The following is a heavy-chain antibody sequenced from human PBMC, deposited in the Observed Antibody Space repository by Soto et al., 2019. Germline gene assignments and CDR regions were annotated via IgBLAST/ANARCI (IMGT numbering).Heavy chain of an antibody. J-gene: IGHJ4*02. CDR1: GGSISGSY. V-gene: IGHV4-59*01. CDR2: VYYTGST. Sequence: SETLSLTCSVSGGSISGSYWSWIRHSPGKGLEWLGYVYYTGSTNYSPSPRSRVSISVDTSKNEFSLRLSSVTAADTAVYFCARSVAVNGAHIEYWGQRTQVIVSS. CDR3: ARSVAVNGAHIEY. D-gene: IGHD2-8*01.